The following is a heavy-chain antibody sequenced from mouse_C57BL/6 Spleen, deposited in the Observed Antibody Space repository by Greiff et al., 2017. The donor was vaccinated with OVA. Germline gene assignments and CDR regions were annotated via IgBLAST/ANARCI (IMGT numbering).Heavy chain of an antibody. Sequence: QVQLKQPGAELVKPGASVKLSCKASGYTFTSYWMQWVKQRPGQGLEWIGEIDPSDSYTNYNQKFKGKATLTVDTSSSTAYMQLSSLTSEDSAVYYCARNDGYHYAMDYWGQGTSVTVSS. V-gene: IGHV1-50*01. CDR3: ARNDGYHYAMDY. CDR2: IDPSDSYT. J-gene: IGHJ4*01. D-gene: IGHD2-3*01. CDR1: GYTFTSYW.